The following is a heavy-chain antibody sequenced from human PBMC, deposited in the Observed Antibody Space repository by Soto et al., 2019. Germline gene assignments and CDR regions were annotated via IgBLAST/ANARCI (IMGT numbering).Heavy chain of an antibody. V-gene: IGHV1-18*01. Sequence: QVQLVQSGAEVKKPGASVKVSCKASGYTFASYAISWMRQAPGQGLEWMGWISAYNGNTNSTQKLQGRATMTTDTSTSTPYMQPRGPRPDVTPVYSAARKPPPPDYWGQGPLVTVSS. CDR2: ISAYNGNT. CDR3: ARKPPPPDY. CDR1: GYTFASYA. J-gene: IGHJ4*02.